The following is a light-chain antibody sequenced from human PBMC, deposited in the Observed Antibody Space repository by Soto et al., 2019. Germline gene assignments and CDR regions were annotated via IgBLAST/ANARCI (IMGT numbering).Light chain of an antibody. J-gene: IGKJ5*01. Sequence: EVVLTQSPDTLSLSPGDTPTLSCRAIQSVSNNLACNQQKPGPAPTLLIHGASPMATGVPDRFSGSGCGTEFNLTISSMKFEDYEVYYCQQYQSWPPITFGQGTRLEIK. CDR2: GAS. CDR3: QQYQSWPPIT. CDR1: QSVSNN. V-gene: IGKV3-15*01.